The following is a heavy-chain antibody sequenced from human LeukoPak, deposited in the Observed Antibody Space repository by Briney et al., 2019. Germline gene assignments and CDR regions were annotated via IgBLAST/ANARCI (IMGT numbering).Heavy chain of an antibody. Sequence: GGSLRLSCAASGFTFSSYEMNWVRQAPGKGLEWPSYISSSGSTIYYADSVKGRFTISRDNAKNSLYLQMNSLRAEDTAVYYCARDHCSSTSCPRATYYYYYGMDVWGQGTTVTVSS. CDR1: GFTFSSYE. CDR2: ISSSGSTI. CDR3: ARDHCSSTSCPRATYYYYYGMDV. J-gene: IGHJ6*02. V-gene: IGHV3-48*03. D-gene: IGHD2-2*01.